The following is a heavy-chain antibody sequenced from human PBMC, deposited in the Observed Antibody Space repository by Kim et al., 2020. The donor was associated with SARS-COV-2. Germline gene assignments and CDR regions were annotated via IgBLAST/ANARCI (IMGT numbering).Heavy chain of an antibody. V-gene: IGHV3-23*01. CDR1: GFTFSTYA. Sequence: LSLTCAASGFTFSTYAMSWVRQAPGKGLEWVSAISGSGASTYYPDSMRGRFTISRDNSKNTVYLQMNSLRAEDTAIYYCAKALGRDGYHSFDSWGQGTLVTVSS. CDR3: AKALGRDGYHSFDS. D-gene: IGHD5-18*01. J-gene: IGHJ4*02. CDR2: ISGSGAST.